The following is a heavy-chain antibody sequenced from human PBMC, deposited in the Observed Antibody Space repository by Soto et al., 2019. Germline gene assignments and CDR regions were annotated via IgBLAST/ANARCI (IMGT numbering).Heavy chain of an antibody. Sequence: GGSLRLSCADSGFTFSSYSMNWVRQAPGKGLEWVSYISSSSSTIYYADSVKGRFTISRDNAKNSLYLQMNSLRDEDTAVYYCARDPTTVTKGHYYYYYGMDVWGQGTTVTVSS. CDR2: ISSSSSTI. CDR3: ARDPTTVTKGHYYYYYGMDV. D-gene: IGHD4-4*01. CDR1: GFTFSSYS. J-gene: IGHJ6*02. V-gene: IGHV3-48*02.